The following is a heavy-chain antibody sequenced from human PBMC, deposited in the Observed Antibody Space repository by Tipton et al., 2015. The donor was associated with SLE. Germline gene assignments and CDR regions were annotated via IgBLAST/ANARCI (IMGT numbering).Heavy chain of an antibody. CDR2: IYYSGST. D-gene: IGHD1-7*01. CDR1: GGSISSGDYY. Sequence: TLPLTCTVSGGSISSGDYYWSWIRQPPGKGLEWIGYIYYSGSTYYNPSLKSRVTISVDTSKNQFSLKLSSVTAADTAVYYCARDSANYLLDYWGQGTLVTVSS. V-gene: IGHV4-30-4*01. J-gene: IGHJ4*02. CDR3: ARDSANYLLDY.